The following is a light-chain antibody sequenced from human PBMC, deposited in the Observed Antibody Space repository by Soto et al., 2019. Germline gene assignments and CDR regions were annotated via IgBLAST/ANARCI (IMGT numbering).Light chain of an antibody. Sequence: IPLTQSPYTLSGSVGARVALTGRASQTISSWLAWYQQKPGKAPKLLIYKASTLKSGVPSRFSGSGSGTEFTLAISSLQPDDFATYYCQHYNSYSEAFGQGTKVDIK. CDR2: KAS. CDR1: QTISSW. V-gene: IGKV1-5*03. CDR3: QHYNSYSEA. J-gene: IGKJ1*01.